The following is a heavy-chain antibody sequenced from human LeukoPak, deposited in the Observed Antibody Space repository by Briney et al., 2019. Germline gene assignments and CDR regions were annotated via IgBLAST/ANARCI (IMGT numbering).Heavy chain of an antibody. D-gene: IGHD3-22*01. V-gene: IGHV1-8*01. CDR3: ASDRDYDSSGYYSGYYYYGMDV. CDR2: MNPNSGNT. Sequence: GASVKVSCKASGYTFTSYDINWVRQATGQGLEWMGWMNPNSGNTGYAQKFQGRVTMTRNTSISTAYMELSSLRSEDTAVYYCASDRDYDSSGYYSGYYYYGMDVWGQGTTVTVSS. J-gene: IGHJ6*02. CDR1: GYTFTSYD.